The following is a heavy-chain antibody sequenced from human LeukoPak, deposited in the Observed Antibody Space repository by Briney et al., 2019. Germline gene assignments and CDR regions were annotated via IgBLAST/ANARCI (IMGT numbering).Heavy chain of an antibody. CDR2: INHSGST. Sequence: SETLSLTCAVYGGSFSGYYWSWIRQPPGKGLEWIGEINHSGSTNYNPSLKSRVTISVDTSKNQFSLKLSSVTAADTAVYYCAREPPGYCSGGSCSTAFDYWGQGTLVTVSS. J-gene: IGHJ4*02. CDR3: AREPPGYCSGGSCSTAFDY. D-gene: IGHD2-15*01. V-gene: IGHV4-34*01. CDR1: GGSFSGYY.